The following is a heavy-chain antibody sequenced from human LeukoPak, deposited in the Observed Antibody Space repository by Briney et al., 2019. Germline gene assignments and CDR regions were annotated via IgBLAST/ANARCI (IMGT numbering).Heavy chain of an antibody. J-gene: IGHJ4*02. D-gene: IGHD2-15*01. Sequence: GGSLRLSCAASGFTFSSYWMSWVRQAPGKGLEWVANIKQDGSEKYYVDSVKGRFTISRDNAKNSLYLQMNSLRAEDTAVYYCARVPDIVVVVAANFDYWGQGTLVTVSS. CDR2: IKQDGSEK. CDR3: ARVPDIVVVVAANFDY. CDR1: GFTFSSYW. V-gene: IGHV3-7*01.